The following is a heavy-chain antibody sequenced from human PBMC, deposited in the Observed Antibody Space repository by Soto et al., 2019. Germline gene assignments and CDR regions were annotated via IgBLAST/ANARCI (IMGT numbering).Heavy chain of an antibody. CDR2: IRSKAYGGTT. CDR3: ARHVYFYWYFDL. J-gene: IGHJ2*01. V-gene: IGHV3-49*03. Sequence: GSLRLSCTASGFTFGDYAMSWFRQAPGKGLEWVGFIRSKAYGGTTEYAASVKGRFTIYTDNSKDTLYLQMNSLGVDDTAIYYCARHVYFYWYFDLWGRGTLVTVSS. D-gene: IGHD2-8*01. CDR1: GFTFGDYA.